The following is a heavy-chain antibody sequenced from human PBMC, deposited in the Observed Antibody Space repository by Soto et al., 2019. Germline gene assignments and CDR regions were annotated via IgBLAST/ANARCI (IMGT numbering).Heavy chain of an antibody. D-gene: IGHD5-12*01. CDR3: ARDLRYIYSGYDWFDP. Sequence: GASVKVSCKASGYTFTSYGISWVRQAPGQGLEWMGWISAYNGNTNYAQKLQGRVTITADESTSTAYMELSSLRSGDTAVYYCARDLRYIYSGYDWFDPWAQGTLVPGSS. CDR1: GYTFTSYG. J-gene: IGHJ5*02. V-gene: IGHV1-18*01. CDR2: ISAYNGNT.